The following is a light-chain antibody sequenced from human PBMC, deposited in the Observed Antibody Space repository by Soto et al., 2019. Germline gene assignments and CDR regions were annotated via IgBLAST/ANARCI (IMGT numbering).Light chain of an antibody. CDR3: QQYGSSLLFT. CDR1: QSVSSSY. V-gene: IGKV3-20*01. CDR2: GAS. J-gene: IGKJ3*01. Sequence: EIVLTQSPGTLSLSPGERATLSCRASQSVSSSYLAWYQQKPGQAPRLLIYGASSRATVIPDRFSGSGSGTDFTLTISRLEPKDFAVYYCQQYGSSLLFTFGPGTKVDIK.